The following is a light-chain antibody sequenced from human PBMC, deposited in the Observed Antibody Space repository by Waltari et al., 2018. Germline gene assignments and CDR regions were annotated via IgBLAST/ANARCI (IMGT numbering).Light chain of an antibody. V-gene: IGKV4-1*01. CDR2: WAS. CDR3: QQYYSTPPT. J-gene: IGKJ1*01. CDR1: QSVLYSSNNKNY. Sequence: DIVMTKSPDSLAVSLGERAPINCKSSQSVLYSSNNKNYLAWYQQKPGQPPKLLIYWASTRESGVPDRFSGSGSGTDFTLTISSLQAEDVAVYYCQQYYSTPPTFGQGTKVEIK.